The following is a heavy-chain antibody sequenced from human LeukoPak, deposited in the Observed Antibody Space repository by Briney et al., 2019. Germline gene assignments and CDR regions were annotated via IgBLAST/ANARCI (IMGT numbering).Heavy chain of an antibody. Sequence: GASVKVSCKASGYTFTGYYMHWVRQAPRQGLEWMGWINPNSGDTNYAETFQGRLTMTRDTTISTAYMDLRRLRSDDTAVYYCARDYSNSSGYFDYWGQGTLVTVSS. V-gene: IGHV1-2*02. CDR2: INPNSGDT. D-gene: IGHD6-6*01. CDR1: GYTFTGYY. CDR3: ARDYSNSSGYFDY. J-gene: IGHJ4*02.